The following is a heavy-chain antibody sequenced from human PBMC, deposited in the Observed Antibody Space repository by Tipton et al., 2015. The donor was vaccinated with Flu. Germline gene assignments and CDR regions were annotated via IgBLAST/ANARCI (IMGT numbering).Heavy chain of an antibody. Sequence: QSGPEVKRPGASVKVSCKASGYTFTGYYVHWVRQAPGQGLEWMGWINPKRGGTTYAQRFQGRVTMTRDTSINTAYLELSSLRSDDTAMYYCARDPAAIQLYYFDYWGQGPLVTVSS. CDR2: INPKRGGT. V-gene: IGHV1-2*02. D-gene: IGHD2-2*01. CDR3: ARDPAAIQLYYFDY. CDR1: GYTFTGYY. J-gene: IGHJ4*02.